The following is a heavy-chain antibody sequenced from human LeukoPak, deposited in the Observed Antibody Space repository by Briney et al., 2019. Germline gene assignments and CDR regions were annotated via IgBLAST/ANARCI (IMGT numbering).Heavy chain of an antibody. Sequence: SETLSLTRAVYGGSFSGYYWSWIRQPPGKGLEWIGEINHSGNTNYNPSLKSRVTISVDTSKNQFSLQLSSVTAADTAVYYCARGLGCCSSTSCSFDYWGQGTLVTVSS. J-gene: IGHJ4*02. D-gene: IGHD2-2*01. CDR2: INHSGNT. CDR1: GGSFSGYY. V-gene: IGHV4-34*01. CDR3: ARGLGCCSSTSCSFDY.